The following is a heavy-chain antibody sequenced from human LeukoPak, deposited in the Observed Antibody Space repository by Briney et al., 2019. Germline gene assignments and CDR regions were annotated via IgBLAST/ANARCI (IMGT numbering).Heavy chain of an antibody. D-gene: IGHD6-6*01. Sequence: ASVKVSCKASGYTFTSYYMHWVRQAPGQGLEWMGIINPSGGSTSYAQKFQGRVTMTRDTSTSTVYMELSSLRSEDTAVYYCARVDQIMSEYSPTGGFDYWGQGTLVTVSS. CDR1: GYTFTSYY. CDR3: ARVDQIMSEYSPTGGFDY. J-gene: IGHJ4*02. V-gene: IGHV1-46*01. CDR2: INPSGGST.